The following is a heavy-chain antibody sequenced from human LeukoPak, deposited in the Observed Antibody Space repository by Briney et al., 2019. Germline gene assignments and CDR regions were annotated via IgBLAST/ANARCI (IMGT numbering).Heavy chain of an antibody. CDR1: GYTFTAFY. CDR3: ARGGSSGWRTPNDDY. CDR2: SPYNGNT. D-gene: IGHD6-19*01. V-gene: IGHV1-18*04. J-gene: IGHJ4*02. Sequence: ASVKVSCKASGYTFTAFYIHWVRQAPGQGLEWMGWSPYNGNTNYAQKLQGRVTMTTDTSTSTAYMELRSLRSDDTAVYYCARGGSSGWRTPNDDYWGQGTLVTVSS.